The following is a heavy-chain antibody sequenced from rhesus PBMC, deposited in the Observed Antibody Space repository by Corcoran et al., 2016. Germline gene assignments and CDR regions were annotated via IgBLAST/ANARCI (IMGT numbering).Heavy chain of an antibody. Sequence: QVQLQESGPGLVKPSETLSLTCAVSGGSISSRNWWSWFRQPPGKGLEWIGYISGRSGSTYYNPSLKSRVTISTDTSKNQFSLKLSSVTAADTAVYYCARRKYSGYSYYWGQGVLVTVSS. CDR2: ISGRSGST. V-gene: IGHV4-65*01. D-gene: IGHD5-24*01. CDR3: ARRKYSGYSYY. J-gene: IGHJ4*01. CDR1: GGSISSRNW.